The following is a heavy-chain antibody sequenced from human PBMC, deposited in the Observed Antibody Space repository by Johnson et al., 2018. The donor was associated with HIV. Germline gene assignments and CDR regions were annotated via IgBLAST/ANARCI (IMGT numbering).Heavy chain of an antibody. D-gene: IGHD3-10*01. V-gene: IGHV3-30*02. Sequence: QVQLVESGGGVVQPGGSLRLSCAASGFTFSSYGMHWVRQAPGKGLEWVAFIRYDGSNKYYADSVKGRFTISRDNSKNTLYLQMNSLRAEDTAVYYCAKDSSVLLCFDIWGKGTMVTVSS. CDR1: GFTFSSYG. CDR3: AKDSSVLLCFDI. CDR2: IRYDGSNK. J-gene: IGHJ3*02.